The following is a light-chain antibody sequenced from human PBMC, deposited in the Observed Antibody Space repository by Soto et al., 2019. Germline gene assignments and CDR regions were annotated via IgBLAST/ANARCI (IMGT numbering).Light chain of an antibody. J-gene: IGKJ1*01. CDR1: QSVRSS. V-gene: IGKV3-15*01. Sequence: EIVMTQSPVTLSVSPGERATLSCRASQSVRSSLGWYQQKPGQAPRLLIYGASTRATGIPARFSGSGSGTEFTLTISSLQSEDFALYYCQQYNNWPGTFGQGTKVEIK. CDR2: GAS. CDR3: QQYNNWPGT.